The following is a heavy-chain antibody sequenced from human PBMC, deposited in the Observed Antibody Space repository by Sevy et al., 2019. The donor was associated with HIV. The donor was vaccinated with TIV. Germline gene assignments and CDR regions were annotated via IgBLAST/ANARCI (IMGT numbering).Heavy chain of an antibody. J-gene: IGHJ5*02. V-gene: IGHV4-59*01. CDR2: IYYSGST. Sequence: SETLSLTCTVSGGSISSYYWSWIRQPPGKGLEWIGYIYYSGSTNYNPSLKSRVTISVDTSKNQFSLKLSSVTAADTAVYYCARDRNILGYCSGGSCYSGFDPWGQGTLVTVSS. CDR3: ARDRNILGYCSGGSCYSGFDP. CDR1: GGSISSYY. D-gene: IGHD2-15*01.